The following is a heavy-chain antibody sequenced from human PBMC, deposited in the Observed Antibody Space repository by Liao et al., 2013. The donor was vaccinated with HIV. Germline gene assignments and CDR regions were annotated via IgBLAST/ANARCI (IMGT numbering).Heavy chain of an antibody. D-gene: IGHD3-3*01. CDR3: ARAGGYYDFWSGSRTHGTFHI. CDR1: GGSFSGYY. Sequence: QVQLQQWGAGLLKPSETLSLTCAVYGGSFSGYYWSWIRQPPGKGLEWIGEINHSGSTNYNPSLKSRVTISLDTSKNQFSLKLSSVTAADTAVYYCARAGGYYDFWSGSRTHGTFHIWGQGTMVSVSS. J-gene: IGHJ3*02. V-gene: IGHV4-34*01. CDR2: INHSGST.